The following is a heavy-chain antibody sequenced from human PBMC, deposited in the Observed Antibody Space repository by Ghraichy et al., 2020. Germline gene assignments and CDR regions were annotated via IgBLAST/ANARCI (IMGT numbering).Heavy chain of an antibody. J-gene: IGHJ6*02. CDR2: IYYSGST. CDR1: GGSISSSSYY. Sequence: SQTLSLTCTVSGGSISSSSYYWGWIRQPPGKGLEWIGSIYYSGSTYYNPSLKSRVTISVDTSKNQFSLKLSSVTAADTAVYYCASVSPYSSRGMDVWGQGTTVTVSS. CDR3: ASVSPYSSRGMDV. V-gene: IGHV4-39*01. D-gene: IGHD6-13*01.